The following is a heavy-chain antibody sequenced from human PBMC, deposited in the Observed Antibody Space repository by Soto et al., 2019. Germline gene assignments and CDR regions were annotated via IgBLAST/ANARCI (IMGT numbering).Heavy chain of an antibody. CDR1: AGSISTYH. D-gene: IGHD2-15*01. V-gene: IGHV4-4*07. J-gene: IGHJ4*02. CDR3: ARDCSGGACYPASFDY. Sequence: LSLTCSVSAGSISTYHWSWIRQPAGKGLEWIGRIYYTGSTDYNPSLKSRVTMSVDTSKNQFSLKVSSVTAADTAVYYCARDCSGGACYPASFDYWGQGTLVTVSS. CDR2: IYYTGST.